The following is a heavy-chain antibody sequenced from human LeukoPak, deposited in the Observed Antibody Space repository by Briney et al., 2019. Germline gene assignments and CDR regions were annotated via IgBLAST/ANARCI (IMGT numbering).Heavy chain of an antibody. D-gene: IGHD6-13*01. J-gene: IGHJ5*02. CDR1: GGTFSSYA. CDR2: IIPIFGTA. Sequence: SVKVSCKASGGTFSSYAISWVRQAPGQGLEWMGGIIPIFGTANYAQKLQGRVTMTTDTSTSTAYMELRSLRSDDTAVYYCARVTSGSSWGYNWFDPWGQGTLVTVSS. V-gene: IGHV1-69*05. CDR3: ARVTSGSSWGYNWFDP.